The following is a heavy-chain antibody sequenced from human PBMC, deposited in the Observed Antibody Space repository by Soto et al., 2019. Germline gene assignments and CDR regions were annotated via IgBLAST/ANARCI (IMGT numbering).Heavy chain of an antibody. D-gene: IGHD3-16*01. CDR3: ARGRSDGGVQH. CDR2: MNPNSGNT. V-gene: IGHV1-8*01. J-gene: IGHJ1*01. Sequence: ASVKVSCQASGYTFTSHDINWVRQATGQGLEWMGWMNPNSGNTGYAQKFQGRVTMTRNTSIRTAYMELSSLRSEDTAVYYCARGRSDGGVQHWGQGTLVTVSS. CDR1: GYTFTSHD.